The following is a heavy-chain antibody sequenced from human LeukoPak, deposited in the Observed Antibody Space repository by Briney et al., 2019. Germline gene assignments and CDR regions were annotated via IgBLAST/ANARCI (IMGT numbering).Heavy chain of an antibody. D-gene: IGHD2-15*01. CDR2: IYSGGSA. CDR3: ARDHDIRVVTLFDY. CDR1: GFTVSSNY. Sequence: PGGSLRLSCAASGFTVSSNYMAWVRQAPGKGLEWVSVIYSGGSAYYTDSMKGRFTISRDNAKNSLYLQMNSLRAEDTAVYYCARDHDIRVVTLFDYWGQGTLVTVSS. V-gene: IGHV3-53*01. J-gene: IGHJ4*02.